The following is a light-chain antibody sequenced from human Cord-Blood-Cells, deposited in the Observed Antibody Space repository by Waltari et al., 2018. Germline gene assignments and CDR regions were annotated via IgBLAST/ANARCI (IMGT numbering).Light chain of an antibody. J-gene: IGKJ2*01. Sequence: EIVMTESPDTLSVSSGERTTLSCRASQSVSLNLAWYQQKPGQAPSLLIYGASTRATGIPARFSGSGSETEFTLTISILQSEDFAVYYCQQYNNWPYTFGQCTKLEIK. CDR2: GAS. CDR3: QQYNNWPYT. CDR1: QSVSLN. V-gene: IGKV3-15*01.